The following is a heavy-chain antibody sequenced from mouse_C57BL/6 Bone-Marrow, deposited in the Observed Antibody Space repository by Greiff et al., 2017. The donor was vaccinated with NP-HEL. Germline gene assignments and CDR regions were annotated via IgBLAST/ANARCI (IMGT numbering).Heavy chain of an antibody. V-gene: IGHV5-6*01. J-gene: IGHJ2*01. D-gene: IGHD1-1*01. Sequence: EVHLVESGGDLVKPGGSLKLSCAASGFTFSSYGMSWVRQTPDKRLEWVATISSGGSYTYYPDSVKGRFTISRDNAKNTRNLQMSSLKTEDTARYYCARQGYGRDYWGQGTTRTVSS. CDR1: GFTFSSYG. CDR2: ISSGGSYT. CDR3: ARQGYGRDY.